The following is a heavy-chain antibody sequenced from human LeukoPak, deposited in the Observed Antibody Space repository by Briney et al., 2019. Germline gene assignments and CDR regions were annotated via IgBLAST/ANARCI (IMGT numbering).Heavy chain of an antibody. V-gene: IGHV4-39*07. Sequence: SETLSLTCTVSGGSISSSSYYWGWIRQPPGKGLEWIGSIYYSGSTNYNPSLKSRVTVSVDTSKNQFSLKLSSVTVADTAVYYCARDFPPRIAAAGSKAFDIWGQGTMVTVSS. CDR3: ARDFPPRIAAAGSKAFDI. CDR1: GGSISSSSYY. D-gene: IGHD6-13*01. CDR2: IYYSGST. J-gene: IGHJ3*02.